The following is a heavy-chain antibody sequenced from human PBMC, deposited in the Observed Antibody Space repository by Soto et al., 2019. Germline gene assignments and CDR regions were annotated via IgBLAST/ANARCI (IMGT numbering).Heavy chain of an antibody. J-gene: IGHJ3*01. CDR2: ITTSGVNT. CDR1: GFSFGSYV. CDR3: AKSQKADVRDDVFDV. Sequence: GGSLRLSCAASGFSFGSYVMTWVRQVPGKGLECVADITTSGVNTKYADSVKGRFSISRDSFKNTVDLYMSSLRAEDTAIYYCAKSQKADVRDDVFDVWGQGTMVTVSS. V-gene: IGHV3-23*01.